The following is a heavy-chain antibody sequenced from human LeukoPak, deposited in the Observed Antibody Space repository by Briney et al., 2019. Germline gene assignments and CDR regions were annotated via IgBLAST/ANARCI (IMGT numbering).Heavy chain of an antibody. V-gene: IGHV4-4*07. CDR2: IYSSGTT. J-gene: IGHJ4*02. CDR1: GGSISSFY. CDR3: ARDSAPSDWNYDY. Sequence: SETLSLTCTVSGGSISSFYWSWIRQPAGKGLEWIGRIYSSGTTNYNPSLKSRLTMSVDTSKNQFSLKLSSVTAADTAVHYCARDSAPSDWNYDYWGQGTLVTVSS. D-gene: IGHD1-7*01.